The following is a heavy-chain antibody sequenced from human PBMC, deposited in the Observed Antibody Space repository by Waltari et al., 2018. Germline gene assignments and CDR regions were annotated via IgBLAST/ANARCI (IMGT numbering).Heavy chain of an antibody. CDR3: AKDERFLEWFFFAFMVD. Sequence: EVQLVESGGGLVQPGGSLRLSCAASGFTFSSYAMSWVRQTPGKGLEGVSAMSGSGGSTYYADSVKGRFTISRDNSKNTLYLQMNSLRVEDTAVYYCAKDERFLEWFFFAFMVDWGQGTLVTVSS. CDR2: MSGSGGST. CDR1: GFTFSSYA. D-gene: IGHD3-3*01. J-gene: IGHJ4*02. V-gene: IGHV3-23*04.